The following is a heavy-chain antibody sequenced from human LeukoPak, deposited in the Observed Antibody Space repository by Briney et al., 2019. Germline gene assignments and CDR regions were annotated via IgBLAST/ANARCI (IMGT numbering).Heavy chain of an antibody. J-gene: IGHJ4*02. CDR3: AKAPVTSCRGAYCYPFDS. CDR2: ISYDGSNK. V-gene: IGHV3-30*18. CDR1: GSTFSSYG. D-gene: IGHD2-21*01. Sequence: GGSLRLSCAASGSTFSSYGMHWVRQAPGKGLEWVAVISYDGSNKYYADSVKGRFTISRDNSKNTLYLQMNSLRAEDAAVYFCAKAPVTSCRGAYCYPFDSWGQGTLVTVSS.